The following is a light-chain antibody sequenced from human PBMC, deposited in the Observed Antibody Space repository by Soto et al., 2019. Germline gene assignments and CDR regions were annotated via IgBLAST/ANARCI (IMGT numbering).Light chain of an antibody. CDR3: QQYNNWPPLA. J-gene: IGKJ4*01. V-gene: IGKV3-15*01. CDR2: GAS. CDR1: QSVSSN. Sequence: EIVMTQSPATLSVSPGERATLSCRASQSVSSNLAWYQQKPGQAPRLLIYGASTRPTGIPARFSGSGSGTEFTLTISSLQSEDFALYYCQQYNNWPPLAFGGGTKGEIK.